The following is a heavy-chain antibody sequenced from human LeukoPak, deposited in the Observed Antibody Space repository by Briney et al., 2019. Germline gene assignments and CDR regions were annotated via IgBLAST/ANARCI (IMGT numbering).Heavy chain of an antibody. CDR2: INPDNGVP. CDR1: GYTFTGHY. V-gene: IGHV1-2*02. J-gene: IGHJ4*02. CDR3: ARDLGSSGVDY. D-gene: IGHD6-19*01. Sequence: ASVKVSCKSSGYTFTGHYLHWVRQAPGQGLEWMGWINPDNGVPKNRQEFRGRVIMTRDTSISTAYMELTRLTSDDTAVYYCARDLGSSGVDYWGQGTLVTVSS.